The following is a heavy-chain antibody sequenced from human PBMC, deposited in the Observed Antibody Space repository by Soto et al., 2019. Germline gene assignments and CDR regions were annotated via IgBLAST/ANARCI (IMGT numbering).Heavy chain of an antibody. CDR1: GYTFTSYD. Sequence: ASVKVSCKASGYTFTSYDINWVRQATGQGLEWMGWMNPNSGNTGYAQKFQGRVTMTRNTSISTAYMELSSLRSEDTAVYYCARELLTTGPPPGAYYYYYGMDVWGQGTTVTVSS. J-gene: IGHJ6*02. V-gene: IGHV1-8*01. CDR3: ARELLTTGPPPGAYYYYYGMDV. D-gene: IGHD4-4*01. CDR2: MNPNSGNT.